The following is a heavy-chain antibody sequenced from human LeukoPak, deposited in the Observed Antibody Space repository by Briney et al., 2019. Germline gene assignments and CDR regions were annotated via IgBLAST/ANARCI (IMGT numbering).Heavy chain of an antibody. Sequence: PGGSLRLSCAASGFTFDDYAMHWVRQAPGKGLEWVSGISWNSGRIGYADSVKGRFTISRDNAKKSLYLQMNSLRAEDTALYYCAKDSRGGILTGYDYWGQGTLVTVSS. J-gene: IGHJ4*02. V-gene: IGHV3-9*01. CDR1: GFTFDDYA. CDR3: AKDSRGGILTGYDY. CDR2: ISWNSGRI. D-gene: IGHD3-9*01.